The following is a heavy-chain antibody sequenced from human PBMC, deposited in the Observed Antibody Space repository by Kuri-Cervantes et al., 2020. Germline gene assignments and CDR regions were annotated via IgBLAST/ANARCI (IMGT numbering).Heavy chain of an antibody. Sequence: ASVKVSCKASGYIFTDYGITWVRQAPGQGLEWVGWISAYSGKTNYAQKVQGRVSMTTDTSTTTAYMELRSLRSDDTAVYYCARDASSSWSIYYYYYMDVWGKGTTVTVSS. D-gene: IGHD6-13*01. CDR1: GYIFTDYG. CDR3: ARDASSSWSIYYYYYMDV. V-gene: IGHV1-18*01. J-gene: IGHJ6*03. CDR2: ISAYSGKT.